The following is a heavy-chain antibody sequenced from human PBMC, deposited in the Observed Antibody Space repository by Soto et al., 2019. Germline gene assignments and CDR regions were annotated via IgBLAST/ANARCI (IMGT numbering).Heavy chain of an antibody. CDR2: IIPLFGTA. CDR3: ARPKGSYSSGYYYFDY. CDR1: RGTFSTYA. J-gene: IGHJ4*02. Sequence: ASVKVSCKTSRGTFSTYAIYWVRQAPGQGLEWMGAIIPLFGTADYAQKLQGRVTITADESTSTAYMELSSLRSEDTAVYYCARPKGSYSSGYYYFDYWGQGTLVTVSS. V-gene: IGHV1-69*13. D-gene: IGHD6-19*01.